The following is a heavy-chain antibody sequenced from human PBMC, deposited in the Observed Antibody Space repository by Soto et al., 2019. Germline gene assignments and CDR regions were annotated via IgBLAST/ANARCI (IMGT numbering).Heavy chain of an antibody. V-gene: IGHV4-31*03. J-gene: IGHJ4*02. D-gene: IGHD1-26*01. Sequence: QVQLQESGPGLVKPSQTLSLTCTVSGGSISSGGYYWSWIRQHPGKGLEWIGYIYYSGSTYYNPPLKSRVTIAVDTSKNQFSLKLSSVPAADTAVYYCAGIYSGSPGGTLRYWGQGTLVTVSS. CDR1: GGSISSGGYY. CDR3: AGIYSGSPGGTLRY. CDR2: IYYSGST.